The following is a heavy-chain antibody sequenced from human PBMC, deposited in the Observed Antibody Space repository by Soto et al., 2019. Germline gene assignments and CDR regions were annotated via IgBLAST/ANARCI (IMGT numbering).Heavy chain of an antibody. CDR2: ISYDGSNK. Sequence: QVQLVESGGGVVQPGRSLRLSCAASGFTFSSYAMHWVRQAPGKGLEWVAVISYDGSNKYYADSVKGRFTISRDNSKNTLYLQMNSLRAEDTAVYYCARGYGSGSYYPYYYYGIDVWGQGTTVTVSS. D-gene: IGHD3-10*01. V-gene: IGHV3-30-3*01. CDR1: GFTFSSYA. J-gene: IGHJ6*02. CDR3: ARGYGSGSYYPYYYYGIDV.